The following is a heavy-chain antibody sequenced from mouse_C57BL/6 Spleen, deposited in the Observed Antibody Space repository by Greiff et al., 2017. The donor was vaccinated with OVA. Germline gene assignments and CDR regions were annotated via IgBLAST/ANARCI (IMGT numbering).Heavy chain of an antibody. V-gene: IGHV3-6*01. D-gene: IGHD2-4*01. CDR3: ARDDYDYAYAMDY. Sequence: ESGPGLVKPSQSLSLTCSVTGYSITSGYYWNWIRQFPGNKLEWMGYISYDGSNNYNPSLKNRISITRDTSKNQFFLKLNSMTTEDTATYYCARDDYDYAYAMDYWGQGTSVTVSS. CDR1: GYSITSGYY. J-gene: IGHJ4*01. CDR2: ISYDGSN.